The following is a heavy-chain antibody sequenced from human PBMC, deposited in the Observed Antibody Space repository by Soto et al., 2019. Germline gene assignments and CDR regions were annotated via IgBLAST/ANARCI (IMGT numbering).Heavy chain of an antibody. V-gene: IGHV4-34*01. CDR1: GGSFSGYY. CDR3: VTRLSDCSSTSCYLGRSHYYGMDV. J-gene: IGHJ6*02. Sequence: PSETLSLTCAVYGGSFSGYYWSWIRQPPGKGLEWIGEINHSGSTNYNPSLKSRVTISVDTSKNQFSLKLSSVTAADTAVYYCVTRLSDCSSTSCYLGRSHYYGMDVWGQGTTVTVSS. D-gene: IGHD2-2*01. CDR2: INHSGST.